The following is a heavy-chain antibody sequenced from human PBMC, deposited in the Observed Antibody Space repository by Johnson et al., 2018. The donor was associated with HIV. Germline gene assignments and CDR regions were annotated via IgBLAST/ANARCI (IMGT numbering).Heavy chain of an antibody. J-gene: IGHJ3*02. D-gene: IGHD3-22*01. Sequence: QVQLVESGGGVVQPGRSLRLSCAASGFTFSSYGMHWVRQAPGKGLEWVAVISYDGSNKYYADSVKGRFTISRDNSKNTLYLQMNSLRAEDKAVFYCAKDLHYDSREGYAFDIWGQGTMVTVSS. CDR2: ISYDGSNK. V-gene: IGHV3-30*18. CDR1: GFTFSSYG. CDR3: AKDLHYDSREGYAFDI.